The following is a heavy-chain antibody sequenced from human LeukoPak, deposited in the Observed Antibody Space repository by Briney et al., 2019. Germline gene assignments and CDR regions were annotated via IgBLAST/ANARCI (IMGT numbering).Heavy chain of an antibody. CDR2: INSDGSST. CDR3: ARANIVVVPAATIEYYYYYMDV. CDR1: GFTFSSYW. J-gene: IGHJ6*03. D-gene: IGHD2-2*01. V-gene: IGHV3-74*01. Sequence: GGSLRLSSAASGFTFSSYWMHWVRQAPGKGLVWVSRINSDGSSTSYADSVKGRFTISRDNAKNTLYLQMNSLRAEDTAVYYCARANIVVVPAATIEYYYYYMDVWGKGTTVTVSS.